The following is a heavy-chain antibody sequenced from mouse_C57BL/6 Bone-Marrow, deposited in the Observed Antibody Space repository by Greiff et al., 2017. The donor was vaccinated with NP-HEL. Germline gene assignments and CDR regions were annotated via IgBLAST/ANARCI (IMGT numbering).Heavy chain of an antibody. CDR3: ARYSCMITRRWLAY. Sequence: QVQLQQPGAELVKPGASVKLSCKASGYTFTSYWMHWVKQRPGQGLEWIGMIHPNSGSTNYNEKFKSKATLTVDKSSSTAYMQLSSLTSEASAVYYCARYSCMITRRWLAYWGQGTLVTVSA. J-gene: IGHJ3*01. CDR1: GYTFTSYW. V-gene: IGHV1-64*01. CDR2: IHPNSGST. D-gene: IGHD2-4*01.